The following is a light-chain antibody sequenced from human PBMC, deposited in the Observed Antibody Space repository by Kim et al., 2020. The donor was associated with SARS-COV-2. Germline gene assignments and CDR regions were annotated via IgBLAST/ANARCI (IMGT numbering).Light chain of an antibody. CDR3: LQYNNWPPLT. CDR1: QSVSSY. V-gene: IGKV3-15*01. J-gene: IGKJ4*01. CDR2: EAS. Sequence: APGERVTISCGASQSVSSYLDWYQQKPGQAPRLLIYEASTRATGIPARFSGSGSGTQFTLTISSLQSEDVALYYCLQYNNWPPLTFGGGTKVDIK.